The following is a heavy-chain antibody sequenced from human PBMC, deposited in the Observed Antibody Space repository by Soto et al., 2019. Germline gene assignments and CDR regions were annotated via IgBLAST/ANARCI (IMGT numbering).Heavy chain of an antibody. Sequence: ASVKVSCKVSGGTIDNYAVSWVRQAPGQGLEWMGGIIPMFETVNYAQRFQGRLTIAADESTSTAYMELTSLTSADTAIYFCARGIRTGHYWTDVSGTGTT. D-gene: IGHD1-1*01. CDR3: ARGIRTGHYWTDV. V-gene: IGHV1-69*13. J-gene: IGHJ6*03. CDR2: IIPMFETV. CDR1: GGTIDNYA.